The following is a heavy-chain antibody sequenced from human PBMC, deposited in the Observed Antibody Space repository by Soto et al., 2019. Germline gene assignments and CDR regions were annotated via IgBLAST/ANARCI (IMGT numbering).Heavy chain of an antibody. Sequence: TSETLSLTCTVSGGSISSYYWSWIRQPPGKGLEWIGYIYYSGSTNYNPSLKSRVTISVDTSKNQFSLKLSSVTAADTAVYYCARHVRSSGWPYFDYWGQGTLVTVSS. CDR3: ARHVRSSGWPYFDY. J-gene: IGHJ4*02. D-gene: IGHD6-19*01. CDR1: GGSISSYY. CDR2: IYYSGST. V-gene: IGHV4-59*08.